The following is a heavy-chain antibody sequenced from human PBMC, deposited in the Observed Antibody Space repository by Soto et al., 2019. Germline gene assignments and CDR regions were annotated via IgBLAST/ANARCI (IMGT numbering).Heavy chain of an antibody. CDR3: ASSYGDYDSYFDY. V-gene: IGHV1-69*02. CDR2: IIPILGIA. CDR1: GGTFSSYT. J-gene: IGHJ4*02. D-gene: IGHD4-17*01. Sequence: QVQLVQSGAEVKKPGSSVKVSCKASGGTFSSYTISWVRQAPGQGLEWMGRIIPILGIANYAQKFQGRVTTTPDXXTSTAYMELSSLRSEDTAVYYCASSYGDYDSYFDYWGQGTLVTVSS.